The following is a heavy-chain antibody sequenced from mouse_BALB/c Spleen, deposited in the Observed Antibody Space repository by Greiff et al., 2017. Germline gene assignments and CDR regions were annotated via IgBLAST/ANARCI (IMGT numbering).Heavy chain of an antibody. CDR1: GYAFSSYW. CDR2: IYPGDGDT. J-gene: IGHJ1*01. CDR3: AKSEGEGWYFDV. V-gene: IGHV1-80*01. Sequence: VQLQQSGAELVRPGSSVKISCKASGYAFSSYWMNWVKQRPGQGLEWIGQIYPGDGDTNYNGKFKGKATLTADKSSSTAYMQLSSLTSEDSAVYFCAKSEGEGWYFDVWGAGTTVTVSS. D-gene: IGHD2-13*01.